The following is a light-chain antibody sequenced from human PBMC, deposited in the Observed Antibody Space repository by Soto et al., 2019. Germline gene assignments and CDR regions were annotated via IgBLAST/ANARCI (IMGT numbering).Light chain of an antibody. CDR3: QQFNSFPLT. V-gene: IGKV1-5*03. J-gene: IGKJ4*01. Sequence: DIQMTQSPSTLSASVGDRVTITCRASQSISSWLAWYQQKPGKAPKLLIYKASGLESGVPSRFSGSGSATEFTLTISRLQPDDFATYYCQQFNSFPLTFGGGTKVEIK. CDR2: KAS. CDR1: QSISSW.